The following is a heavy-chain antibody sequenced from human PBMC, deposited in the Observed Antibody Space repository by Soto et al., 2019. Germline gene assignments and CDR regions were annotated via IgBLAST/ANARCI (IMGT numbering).Heavy chain of an antibody. CDR3: VTGWSEY. D-gene: IGHD2-15*01. J-gene: IGHJ4*02. CDR1: GFTFDDYT. Sequence: EVQLVESGGVVVQPGGSLRLSCAASGFTFDDYTMHWVRQAPGKGLEWVSLISWDGGSTYYADSVKGRFTISRDNSKNSLYLQMNSLRTEDTALYYCVTGWSEYWGQGTLVTVSS. CDR2: ISWDGGST. V-gene: IGHV3-43*01.